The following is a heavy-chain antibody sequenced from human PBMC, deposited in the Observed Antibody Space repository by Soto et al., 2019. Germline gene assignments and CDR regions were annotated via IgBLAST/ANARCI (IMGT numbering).Heavy chain of an antibody. CDR1: GGSISSGDYY. J-gene: IGHJ4*02. V-gene: IGHV4-30-4*01. CDR2: IYYSGST. CDR3: ARVAYYYDSSGYSPYFDY. D-gene: IGHD3-22*01. Sequence: PSETLSLTCTVSGGSISSGDYYWSWIRQPPGKGLEWIGYIYYSGSTYYNPSLKSRVTISVDTSKNQFSLKLNSVTAADTAVYYCARVAYYYDSSGYSPYFDYWGQGTMVTLSS.